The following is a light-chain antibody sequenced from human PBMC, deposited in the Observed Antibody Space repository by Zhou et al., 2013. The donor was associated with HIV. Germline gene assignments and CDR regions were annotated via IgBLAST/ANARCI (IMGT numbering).Light chain of an antibody. CDR3: QQLNSFLFT. J-gene: IGKJ3*01. CDR2: AAS. V-gene: IGKV1-5*01. Sequence: DIQMTQSPSTLSASVGDRVTITCRASQSISSWLGWYQQKPGKAPKLLIYAASTLQSGVPSRFSGSGSGTEFTLTISSLQPEDFATYYCQQLNSFLFTFGPGTTVDIK. CDR1: QSISSW.